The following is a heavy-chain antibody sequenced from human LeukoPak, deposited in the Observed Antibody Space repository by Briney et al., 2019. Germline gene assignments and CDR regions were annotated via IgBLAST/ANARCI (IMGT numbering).Heavy chain of an antibody. CDR1: GFTFDDYA. Sequence: PGGSLRLSCAASGFTFDDYAMHWVRQAPGKGLEWVSGINWNGGSTGYADSVKGRFTISRDNAKNSLYLQMNSLRAEDTALYHCASIFWSGYYVGDRPPTPAAGMDVWGKGTTVTVSS. J-gene: IGHJ6*03. V-gene: IGHV3-20*01. CDR3: ASIFWSGYYVGDRPPTPAAGMDV. CDR2: INWNGGST. D-gene: IGHD3-3*01.